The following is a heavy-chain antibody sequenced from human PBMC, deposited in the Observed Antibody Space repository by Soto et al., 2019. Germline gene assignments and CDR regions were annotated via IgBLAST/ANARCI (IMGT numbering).Heavy chain of an antibody. CDR2: ISGTGDTK. D-gene: IGHD1-1*01. Sequence: VGSLRLSCAASGFFFSDYYLSWIRQAPGKGLECVAYISGTGDTKYYADSVEGRFTISRDNSKNTLYLQMNSLRAEDTAVYYCAREPYPGTTYFDYWGQGTLVTVSS. J-gene: IGHJ4*02. V-gene: IGHV3-11*04. CDR3: AREPYPGTTYFDY. CDR1: GFFFSDYY.